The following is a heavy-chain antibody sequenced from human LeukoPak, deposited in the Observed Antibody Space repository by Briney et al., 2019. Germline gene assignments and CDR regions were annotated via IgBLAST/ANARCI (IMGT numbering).Heavy chain of an antibody. V-gene: IGHV3-7*03. J-gene: IGHJ4*02. D-gene: IGHD3-22*01. CDR2: VKEDESDK. Sequence: GGSLRLSCVASGFTFNNYAMHWVRQAPGKGLEWVVNVKEDESDKYYVDSVKGRFTISRDNAKNSLYLQMNSLRAEDTALYYCAKDYYYDSSGYSLDYWGQGTLVTVSS. CDR3: AKDYYYDSSGYSLDY. CDR1: GFTFNNYA.